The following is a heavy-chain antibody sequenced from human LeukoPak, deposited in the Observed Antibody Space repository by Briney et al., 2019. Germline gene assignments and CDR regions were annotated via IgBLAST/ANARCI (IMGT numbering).Heavy chain of an antibody. CDR2: INHSGST. J-gene: IGHJ6*03. CDR1: GGSFSGYY. CDR3: ARGRAAAGIYYYYYMDV. V-gene: IGHV4-34*01. Sequence: SETLSLTCAVYGGSFSGYYWSWIRQPPGKGLVWIGEINHSGSTNYNPSLKSRVTISVDTSKNQFSLKLSSVTAADTAVYYCARGRAAAGIYYYYYMDVWGKGTTVTVSS. D-gene: IGHD6-13*01.